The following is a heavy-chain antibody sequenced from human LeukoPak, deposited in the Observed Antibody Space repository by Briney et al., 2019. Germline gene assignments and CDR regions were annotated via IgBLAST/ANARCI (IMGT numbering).Heavy chain of an antibody. CDR3: ARHGGYNILTGDAFDI. J-gene: IGHJ3*02. CDR2: IYPGDSGT. Sequence: GESLKISCKGSGYSFTSYWIGWVRQMPGKGLEWMGIIYPGDSGTRYSPSFQGQVTISADKSISTAYLQWSSLKASDTAMYYCARHGGYNILTGDAFDIWGQGTMVTVSS. CDR1: GYSFTSYW. D-gene: IGHD3-9*01. V-gene: IGHV5-51*01.